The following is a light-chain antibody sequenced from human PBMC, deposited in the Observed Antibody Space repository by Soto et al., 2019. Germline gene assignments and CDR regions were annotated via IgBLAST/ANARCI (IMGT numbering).Light chain of an antibody. V-gene: IGKV2-28*01. CDR3: MQALQTPA. Sequence: DIVMTQSPLSLPVTPGEPASISCRSSQSLLHSNGYNYLDWYLQKPGQSPQLLIYLGSNRASGVPDRFSGSGSGTDFTLKISRVEAEAVGVYYCMQALQTPAFGGGTKVEIK. J-gene: IGKJ4*01. CDR1: QSLLHSNGYNY. CDR2: LGS.